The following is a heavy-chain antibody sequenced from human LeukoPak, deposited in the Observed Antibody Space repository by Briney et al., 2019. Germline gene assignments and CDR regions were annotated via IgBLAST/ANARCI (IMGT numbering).Heavy chain of an antibody. V-gene: IGHV3-13*01. D-gene: IGHD3-16*01. J-gene: IGHJ3*02. CDR1: GFTFSSYD. CDR2: IGTAGDT. Sequence: GGSLRLSCAASGFTFSSYDMHWVRQATGKGLEWVSAIGTAGDTYYPGSVKGRFTISRENAKNSLYLQMNSLRAGDTAVYYCARVLSWGLGDDAFDIWGQGTMVTVSS. CDR3: ARVLSWGLGDDAFDI.